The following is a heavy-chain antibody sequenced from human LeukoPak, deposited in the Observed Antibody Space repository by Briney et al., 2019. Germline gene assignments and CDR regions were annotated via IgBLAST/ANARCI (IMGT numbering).Heavy chain of an antibody. J-gene: IGHJ4*02. CDR1: GYTFTSYG. CDR2: ISAYNGNT. Sequence: EASVTVSCTASGYTFTSYGISWVRQAPGQGLEWMGWISAYNGNTNYAQKLQGRVTMTTDTSTSTAYMELRSLRSDDTAVYYCARDSCSSTSCYLLDYWGQGTLVTVSS. D-gene: IGHD2-2*01. CDR3: ARDSCSSTSCYLLDY. V-gene: IGHV1-18*01.